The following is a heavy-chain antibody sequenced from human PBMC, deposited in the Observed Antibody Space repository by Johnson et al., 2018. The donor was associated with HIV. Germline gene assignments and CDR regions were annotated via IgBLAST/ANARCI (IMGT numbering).Heavy chain of an antibody. J-gene: IGHJ3*02. CDR3: ARAGSSSAFDI. D-gene: IGHD1-26*01. CDR2: INQDGSET. CDR1: GFTFDSFW. Sequence: VQLVESGGGLVQPGGSLRLSCAVSGFTFDSFWMTWVRQAPGKGLEWVANINQDGSETYYVDSVKGRFTISRDNAKNSLYLQMDSLRAEDTAVYFCARAGSSSAFDIWGQGTLVTVSS. V-gene: IGHV3-7*05.